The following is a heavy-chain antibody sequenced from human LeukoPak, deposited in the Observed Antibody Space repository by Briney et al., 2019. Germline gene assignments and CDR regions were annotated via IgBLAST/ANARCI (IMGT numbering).Heavy chain of an antibody. D-gene: IGHD3-9*01. CDR1: GFTFSSYS. CDR2: ISSSSSYI. V-gene: IGHV3-21*01. Sequence: GGSLRLSCAASGFTFSSYSMNRVRQAPGKGLEWVSSISSSSSYIYYADSVKGRFTISRDNAKNSLYLQMNSLRAEDTAVYYCARGNKGKLRYFDWLLYPHYDYWGQGTLVTVSS. CDR3: ARGNKGKLRYFDWLLYPHYDY. J-gene: IGHJ4*02.